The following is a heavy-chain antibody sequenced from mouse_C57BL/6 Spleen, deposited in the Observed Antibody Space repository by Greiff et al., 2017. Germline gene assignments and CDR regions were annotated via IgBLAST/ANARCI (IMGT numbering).Heavy chain of an antibody. CDR3: ASGLRYFDY. J-gene: IGHJ2*01. V-gene: IGHV1-18*01. CDR2: INPNNGGT. D-gene: IGHD3-1*01. Sequence: EVQLQQSGPELVKPGASVKIPCKASGYTFTDYNMDWVKQSHGQSLEWIGDINPNNGGTIYNQKFKGKATLTVDKSSSTAYMGLRSLTSEDTAVYYCASGLRYFDYWGQGTTLTVSS. CDR1: GYTFTDYN.